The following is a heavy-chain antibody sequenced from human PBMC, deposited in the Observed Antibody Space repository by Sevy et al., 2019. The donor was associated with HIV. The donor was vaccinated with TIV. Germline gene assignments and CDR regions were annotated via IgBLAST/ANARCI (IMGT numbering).Heavy chain of an antibody. CDR3: AREGYYYDSSGLPLDY. Sequence: GGSLRLSCAASGFTFSSYSMNWVRQAPGKGLEWVSYISSSSSTIYYEDSVKGRFTISRDNAKNSLYLQMNSLRDEDTAVYYWAREGYYYDSSGLPLDYWGQGTLVTVSS. CDR2: ISSSSSTI. V-gene: IGHV3-48*02. J-gene: IGHJ4*02. CDR1: GFTFSSYS. D-gene: IGHD3-22*01.